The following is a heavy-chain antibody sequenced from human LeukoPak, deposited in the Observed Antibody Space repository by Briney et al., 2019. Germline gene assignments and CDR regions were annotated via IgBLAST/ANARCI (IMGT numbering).Heavy chain of an antibody. J-gene: IGHJ3*02. Sequence: GGSLRLSCAASGFTFSSYGMHWVRQAPGKGLEWVSAISGSGGSTYYADSVKGRFTISRDNSKNTLYLQMNSLRAEDTAVYYCAKSPQYYDFWSGYSQADAFDIWGQGTMVTVSS. CDR1: GFTFSSYG. D-gene: IGHD3-3*01. CDR2: ISGSGGST. CDR3: AKSPQYYDFWSGYSQADAFDI. V-gene: IGHV3-23*01.